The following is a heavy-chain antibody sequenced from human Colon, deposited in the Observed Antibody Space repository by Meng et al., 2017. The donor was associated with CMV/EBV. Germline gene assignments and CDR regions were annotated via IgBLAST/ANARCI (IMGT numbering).Heavy chain of an antibody. CDR2: IEEDGSEK. V-gene: IGHV3-7*01. CDR3: AKAVSYHYDRSGYLDY. CDR1: GFTFSGFS. D-gene: IGHD3-22*01. Sequence: GESLKISCTNSGFTFSGFSMSWVRQAPGRGLEWVANIEEDGSEKYYVDSVKGRFTVSRDNAMDSLYLQMNGLRAEDTAVYYCAKAVSYHYDRSGYLDYWGQGTLVTVSS. J-gene: IGHJ4*02.